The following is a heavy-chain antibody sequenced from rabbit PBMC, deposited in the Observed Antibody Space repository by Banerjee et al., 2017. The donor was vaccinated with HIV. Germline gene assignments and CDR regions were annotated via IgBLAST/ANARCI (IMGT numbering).Heavy chain of an antibody. J-gene: IGHJ4*01. Sequence: DLVKPEGSLTLTCTASGFSFSSSYYMCWFRQAPGKGLEWIGCIYAGNNGSPYYASWAKGRFTISKTSSTTVTLQMTSLTAADTATYFCARAGSGYRQFDLWGPGTLVTVS. CDR2: IYAGNNGSP. D-gene: IGHD8-1*01. CDR1: GFSFSSSYY. V-gene: IGHV1S40*01. CDR3: ARAGSGYRQFDL.